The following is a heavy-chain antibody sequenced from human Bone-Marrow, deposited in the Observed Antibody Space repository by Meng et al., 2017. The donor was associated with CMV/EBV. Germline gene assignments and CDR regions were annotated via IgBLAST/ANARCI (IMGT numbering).Heavy chain of an antibody. V-gene: IGHV3-48*04. CDR1: GFTFSSYS. CDR2: ISSSSSTI. D-gene: IGHD6-19*01. Sequence: GGSLRLSCAASGFTFSSYSMNWVRQAPGKGLEWVSYISSSSSTIYYADSVKGRFTISRDNAKNSLYLQMNSLRAEDTAVYYCARGGWLVRWGFDDWGHGTLVTVSS. CDR3: ARGGWLVRWGFDD. J-gene: IGHJ4*01.